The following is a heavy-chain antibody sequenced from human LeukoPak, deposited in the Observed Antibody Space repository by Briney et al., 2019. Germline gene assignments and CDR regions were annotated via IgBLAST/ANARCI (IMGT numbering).Heavy chain of an antibody. CDR1: GLTLTTIY. D-gene: IGHD2-8*01. CDR2: LYPGGDRA. Sequence: ASVTVSCKASGLTLTTIYMHWVRQAPGQGLEWMAVLYPGGDRAIYAQRFQGTLTLTRDTSTNTVYMEVSSLASEDTAIYYCASEVPRTSRFDHWGQGTLVTVSS. J-gene: IGHJ4*02. CDR3: ASEVPRTSRFDH. V-gene: IGHV1-46*01.